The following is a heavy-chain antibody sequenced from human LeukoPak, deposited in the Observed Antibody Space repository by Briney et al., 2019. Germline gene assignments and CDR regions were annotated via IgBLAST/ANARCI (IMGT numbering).Heavy chain of an antibody. J-gene: IGHJ5*02. D-gene: IGHD4-17*01. V-gene: IGHV4-59*01. CDR1: GGSISSYY. CDR3: ARGGDHDYGDYWPFDP. CDR2: IYYSGST. Sequence: PSETLSLTCTVSGGSISSYYWSWIRQPPGKGPEWIGYIYYSGSTNYNPSLKSRVTISVDTSKNQFSLKLSSVTAADTAVYYCARGGDHDYGDYWPFDPWGQGTLVTVSS.